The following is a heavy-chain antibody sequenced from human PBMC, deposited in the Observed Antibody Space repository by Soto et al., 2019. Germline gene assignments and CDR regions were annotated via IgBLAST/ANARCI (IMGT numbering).Heavy chain of an antibody. CDR1: GFTFSGSA. V-gene: IGHV3-73*01. CDR2: IRSKANSYAT. J-gene: IGHJ6*02. CDR3: LAGMDV. Sequence: GGSLRLSCAASGFTFSGSAMHWVRQASGKGLEWVGRIRSKANSYATAYAASVKCRFTISRDDSKNMAYLQMNSLKTEDTAVYYCLAGMDVWGQGTTVTVSS.